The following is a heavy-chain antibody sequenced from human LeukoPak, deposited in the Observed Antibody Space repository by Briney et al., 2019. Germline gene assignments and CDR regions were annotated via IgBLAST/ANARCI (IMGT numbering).Heavy chain of an antibody. D-gene: IGHD1-1*01. Sequence: GGSLRLSCAASGFTFSTYSMNWVRQAPRKALEGVSSNSSSSNYINYAASVKGRFTISRDKAKNSLYLQINSLRAEDTAVFYCARGPGWNPLIDYWGQGTLVTVSS. J-gene: IGHJ4*02. CDR3: ARGPGWNPLIDY. CDR1: GFTFSTYS. V-gene: IGHV3-21*01. CDR2: NSSSSNYI.